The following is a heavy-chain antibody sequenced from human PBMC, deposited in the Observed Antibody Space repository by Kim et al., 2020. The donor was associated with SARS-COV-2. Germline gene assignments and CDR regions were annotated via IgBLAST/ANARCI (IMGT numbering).Heavy chain of an antibody. CDR2: IWYDGSNK. CDR3: ARQGAGSHWYFDL. CDR1: GFTFSSYG. Sequence: GGSLRLSCAASGFTFSSYGMHWVRQAPGKGLEWVAVIWYDGSNKKYVDSVKGRFTFSRDNSKNTMDLQMNSLRAEDTAVYYCARQGAGSHWYFDLWGRGT. J-gene: IGHJ2*01. V-gene: IGHV3-33*01. D-gene: IGHD6-19*01.